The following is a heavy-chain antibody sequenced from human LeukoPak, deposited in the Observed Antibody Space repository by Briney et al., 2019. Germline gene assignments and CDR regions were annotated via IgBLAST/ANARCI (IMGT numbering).Heavy chain of an antibody. CDR3: ARVGTGTADC. D-gene: IGHD1-1*01. CDR2: ISYDGSNK. J-gene: IGHJ4*02. CDR1: GFTFSSYA. Sequence: GGSLRLSCAASGFTFSSYAMHWVRQAPGKGLEWVAVISYDGSNKYYADSVKGRFTISRDNSKNTLYLQMNSLRAEDTAVYYCARVGTGTADCWGQGTLVTVSS. V-gene: IGHV3-30-3*01.